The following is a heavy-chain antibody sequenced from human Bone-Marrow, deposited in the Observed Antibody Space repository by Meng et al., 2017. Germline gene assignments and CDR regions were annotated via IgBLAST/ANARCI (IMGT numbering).Heavy chain of an antibody. CDR2: INQSGSA. CDR3: ARRGGSGHYSP. V-gene: IGHV4-34*01. Sequence: QLQLPQSGEGLLQPSETLSLTCAVYGGSFSGNSWSWIRQPPGKGLEWIGEINQSGSAKYNPSLKSRVTMSADSSKKQFSLKMSSMTAADTAVYYCARRGGSGHYSPWGQGTLVTVSS. D-gene: IGHD3-10*01. CDR1: GGSFSGNS. J-gene: IGHJ5*02.